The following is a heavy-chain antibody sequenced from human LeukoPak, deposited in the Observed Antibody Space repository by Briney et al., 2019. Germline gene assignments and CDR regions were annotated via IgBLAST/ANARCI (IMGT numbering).Heavy chain of an antibody. D-gene: IGHD3-10*01. CDR3: ARDLSGSGSYVFDY. CDR1: GFTFSSYA. CDR2: ISYDGSNK. J-gene: IGHJ4*02. Sequence: HPGGSLRLSCAASGFTFSSYAMHWVRQAPGKGLEWVAVISYDGSNKYYADSVKGRFTISRDNSKNTLYLQMNSLRAEDTAVYYCARDLSGSGSYVFDYWGQGTLVTVSS. V-gene: IGHV3-30*04.